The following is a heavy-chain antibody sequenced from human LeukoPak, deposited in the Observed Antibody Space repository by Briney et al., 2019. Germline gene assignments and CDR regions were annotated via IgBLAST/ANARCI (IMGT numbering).Heavy chain of an antibody. CDR1: GGSFSGYN. D-gene: IGHD5-18*01. CDR2: INHSGST. V-gene: IGHV4-34*01. Sequence: PSETLSLTCAVYGGSFSGYNWSWIRQPPGKGLEWIGEINHSGSTNYNPSLKSRVTISVDTSKNQFSLKLSSVTAADTAVYYCARGPSIQLWSDPYYYYGMYVWGQGTTVTVSS. J-gene: IGHJ6*02. CDR3: ARGPSIQLWSDPYYYYGMYV.